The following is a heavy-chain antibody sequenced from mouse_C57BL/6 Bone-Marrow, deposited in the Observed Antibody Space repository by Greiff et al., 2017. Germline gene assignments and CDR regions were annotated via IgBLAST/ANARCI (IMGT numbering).Heavy chain of an antibody. D-gene: IGHD1-1*01. CDR3: AIYYDFDY. CDR1: GYTFTSYW. Sequence: VQLQQPGAELVKPGASVKLSCKASGYTFTSYWMQWVKQRPGQGLEWIGEIDPSDSYTNYNQKFKGKATLTVDTSSSTAYMQLSSLTSEYSAVYYCAIYYDFDYWGQGTTLTVSS. CDR2: IDPSDSYT. J-gene: IGHJ2*01. V-gene: IGHV1-50*01.